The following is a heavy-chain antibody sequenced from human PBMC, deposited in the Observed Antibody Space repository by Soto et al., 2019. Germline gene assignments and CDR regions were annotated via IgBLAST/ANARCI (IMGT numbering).Heavy chain of an antibody. J-gene: IGHJ4*02. Sequence: GGSLRLSCAASGFTFSDYYMSWIRQAPGKGLEWVSYISSSSSYTNYADSVKGRFTISRDNAKNSLYLQMNSLRAEDTAVYYCARLAQCPYGDCLDYWGQGTLVTVSS. V-gene: IGHV3-11*06. CDR1: GFTFSDYY. D-gene: IGHD4-17*01. CDR3: ARLAQCPYGDCLDY. CDR2: ISSSSSYT.